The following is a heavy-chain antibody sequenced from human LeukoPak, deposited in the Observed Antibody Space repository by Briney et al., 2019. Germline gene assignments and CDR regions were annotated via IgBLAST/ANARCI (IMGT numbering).Heavy chain of an antibody. CDR3: ARVGEKAFHLWPEIDY. J-gene: IGHJ4*02. D-gene: IGHD5-24*01. V-gene: IGHV3-21*01. Sequence: GGSLRLSCAASGFTFSSYAMSWFRQAPGKGLEWVSSISTSSSYIYYADSVKGRFTISRDNAKNSLYLQMSSLRAEDTAVYYCARVGEKAFHLWPEIDYWGQGTLVTVS. CDR1: GFTFSSYA. CDR2: ISTSSSYI.